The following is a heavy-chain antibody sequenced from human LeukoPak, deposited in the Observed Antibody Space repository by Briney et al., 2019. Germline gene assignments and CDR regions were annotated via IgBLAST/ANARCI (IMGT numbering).Heavy chain of an antibody. CDR2: IKHDGSEK. J-gene: IGHJ4*02. V-gene: IGHV3-7*01. CDR1: GLIFTNYF. Sequence: PGGSLRLSCAASGLIFTNYFMSCVRQAPGKGLEWVASIKHDGSEKYYVDSVRGRFTISRDNTKNSLYLQMSSLRAEDTAVYYCATDRGWRTSGYYLYYFEYWGQGTLVTFSS. CDR3: ATDRGWRTSGYYLYYFEY. D-gene: IGHD3-3*01.